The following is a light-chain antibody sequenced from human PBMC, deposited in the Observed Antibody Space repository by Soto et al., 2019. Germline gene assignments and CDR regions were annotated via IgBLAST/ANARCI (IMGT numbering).Light chain of an antibody. V-gene: IGKV3-20*01. Sequence: EIVLTQSPGTLSLSPGERATLSCRASQSVSGSYLAWYQQKPGQAPRLLIYGASSRATGIPDRFSGSGSGTDFTLTISGLEPDDFALYFCQQYERPPFAFGQGTKVDIK. J-gene: IGKJ2*01. CDR3: QQYERPPFA. CDR2: GAS. CDR1: QSVSGSY.